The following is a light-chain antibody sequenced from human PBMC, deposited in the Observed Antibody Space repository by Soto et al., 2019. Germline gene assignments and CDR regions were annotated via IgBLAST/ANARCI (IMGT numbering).Light chain of an antibody. CDR1: QTVSSY. Sequence: EIVLTQSPVTLSLSPGERATLSCRASQTVSSYVAWYQQRHGQAPRLVIYDSSNRAPGVAARFSGSGSGTQFTLSISSLEAEYCAVSYCQQLYIRAPYTFGQGTKLEIK. V-gene: IGKV3-11*01. J-gene: IGKJ2*01. CDR3: QQLYIRAPYT. CDR2: DSS.